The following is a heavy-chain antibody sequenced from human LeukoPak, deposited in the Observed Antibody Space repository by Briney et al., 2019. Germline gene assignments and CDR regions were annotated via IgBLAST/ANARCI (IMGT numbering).Heavy chain of an antibody. CDR2: INDDGSDT. J-gene: IGHJ4*02. CDR3: VRGGPSTWF. V-gene: IGHV3-74*01. Sequence: PGGSLRLSCAASGFTFKLYWMHWVRHVPGKGPVWVARINDDGSDTVYADSVKGRFTISRDDAKNMLFLQMNSLRGEDTAVYHCVRGGPSTWFWGQGTPVTVSS. D-gene: IGHD3-22*01. CDR1: GFTFKLYW.